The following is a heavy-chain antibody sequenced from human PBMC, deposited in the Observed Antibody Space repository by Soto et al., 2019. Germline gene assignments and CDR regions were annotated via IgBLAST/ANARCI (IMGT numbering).Heavy chain of an antibody. CDR1: GFTFSNYG. CDR3: ANQKGLILPGDY. V-gene: IGHV3-30*18. J-gene: IGHJ4*02. D-gene: IGHD3-10*01. Sequence: QVQLVESGGGVVQPGRSLRLSCAASGFTFSNYGMHWVRQAPGKGLEWVAVISYDGSNEYYADSVKGRFTISRDNSKNTLYLQMNSVTTEDTAVYYCANQKGLILPGDYWGQGTLVTVSS. CDR2: ISYDGSNE.